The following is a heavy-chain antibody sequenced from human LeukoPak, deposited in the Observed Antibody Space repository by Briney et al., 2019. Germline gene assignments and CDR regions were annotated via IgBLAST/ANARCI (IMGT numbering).Heavy chain of an antibody. Sequence: GGSLRLSSATSGFSFTDYPMNWARQAQGKGMEWISNIRTTAEGAKYAYYADSVKGRVTISRDDGKNTLYLHMNSLRDDDTAVYYCETDQRYAFDYWGQGILVTVSS. CDR2: IRTTAEGAKYA. CDR3: ETDQRYAFDY. D-gene: IGHD3-9*01. CDR1: GFSFTDYP. V-gene: IGHV3-48*02. J-gene: IGHJ4*02.